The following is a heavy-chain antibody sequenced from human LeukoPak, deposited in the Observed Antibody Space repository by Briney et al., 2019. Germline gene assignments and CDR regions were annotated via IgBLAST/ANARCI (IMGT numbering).Heavy chain of an antibody. CDR3: AKDMYDYCSSTSCGSPYYYGMDV. D-gene: IGHD2-2*01. V-gene: IGHV3-7*03. Sequence: GGSLRLSCAASGFTFSSYWMSWVRQAPGKGLEWVANIKQDGSEKYYVDSVKGRFTISRDNAKNSLYLQMNSLRAEDTALYYCAKDMYDYCSSTSCGSPYYYGMDVWGQGTTVTVSS. CDR1: GFTFSSYW. CDR2: IKQDGSEK. J-gene: IGHJ6*02.